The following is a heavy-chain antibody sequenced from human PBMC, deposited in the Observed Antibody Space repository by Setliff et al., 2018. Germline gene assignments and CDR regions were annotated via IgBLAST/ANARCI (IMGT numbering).Heavy chain of an antibody. Sequence: ASVKVSCKASGYTFTTYAIGWMRQAPGQGPEWMGWINTNTGNPSYAQGFTGRFVFSLDTSVSTAYLQISSLKGEDTGVYYCARASRYGTIRYRGDYYMDVWGKGTKVTVSS. CDR1: GYTFTTYA. V-gene: IGHV7-4-1*02. CDR2: INTNTGNP. D-gene: IGHD5-12*01. J-gene: IGHJ6*03. CDR3: ARASRYGTIRYRGDYYMDV.